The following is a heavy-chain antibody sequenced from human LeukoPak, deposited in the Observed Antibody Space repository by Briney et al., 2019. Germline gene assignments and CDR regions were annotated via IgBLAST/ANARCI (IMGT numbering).Heavy chain of an antibody. J-gene: IGHJ4*02. D-gene: IGHD6-19*01. CDR3: ARVSVAGADY. V-gene: IGHV7-4-1*02. CDR1: GYTFTRYA. Sequence: SSVKVSCKASGYTFTRYAMIWVRQAPGQGLEWMGWINTNTGNPTYAQGFTGRFVFSLDTSVSTAYLQISSLKAEDTAVYYCARVSVAGADYWGEGTLVTVSS. CDR2: INTNTGNP.